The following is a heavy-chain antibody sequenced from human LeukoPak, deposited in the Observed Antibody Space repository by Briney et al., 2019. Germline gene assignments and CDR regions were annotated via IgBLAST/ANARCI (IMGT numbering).Heavy chain of an antibody. V-gene: IGHV3-23*01. CDR2: ISGSGDST. CDR1: GFIFDTHT. Sequence: GGSLRLSCTASGFIFDTHTLTWVRQAPGKGLEWVASISGSGDSTNYGDSVKGRFTISRDNSENTLYLQMSSLRADDTAVYYCAKGSSTVTTRAAFDIWGQGTMVTVSS. J-gene: IGHJ3*02. D-gene: IGHD4-17*01. CDR3: AKGSSTVTTRAAFDI.